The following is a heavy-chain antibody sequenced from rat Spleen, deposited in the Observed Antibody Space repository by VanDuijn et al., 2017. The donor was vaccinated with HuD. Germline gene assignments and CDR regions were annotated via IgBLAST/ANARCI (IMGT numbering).Heavy chain of an antibody. CDR2: ISYDGTAT. V-gene: IGHV5S23*01. Sequence: EVQLVESGGGLVQPGRSLKLSCAASGFTFSNYDMAWVRQAPTKGLEWVASISYDGTATYYRDSVKGRFTLSRDNAQNTLYLQMNSLRSEDTATYYCARGGFVRFWGQGVMVTVSS. CDR3: ARGGFVRF. CDR1: GFTFSNYD. J-gene: IGHJ2*01. D-gene: IGHD1-6*01.